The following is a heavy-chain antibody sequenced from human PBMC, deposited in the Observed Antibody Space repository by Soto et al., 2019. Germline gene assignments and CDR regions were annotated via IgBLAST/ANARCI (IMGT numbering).Heavy chain of an antibody. CDR2: IFHSGNA. D-gene: IGHD2-15*01. CDR1: AGSIINVY. CDR3: ARAHAPTLPFDS. V-gene: IGHV4-59*01. Sequence: SETLSLTCSVSAGSIINVYWSWIRQAPGKGLEWIGFIFHSGNAKYNPSLKSRVTISVDTSKNQFSLSLDSVTAADTAVYFCARAHAPTLPFDSWGQGTLVTVLL. J-gene: IGHJ4*01.